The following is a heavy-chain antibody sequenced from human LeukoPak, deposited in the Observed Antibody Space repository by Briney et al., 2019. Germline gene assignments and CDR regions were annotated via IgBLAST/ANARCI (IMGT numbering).Heavy chain of an antibody. CDR3: ARDTHEYYDISGHYSPDY. CDR1: GFTFSDYD. V-gene: IGHV3-11*05. D-gene: IGHD3-22*01. Sequence: TGGSLRLSCAASGFTFSDYDMSWIRQAPGKGLQWVSYISNSGSNTNYADSVKGRFTISRDNAKNSLYLQMNSLRAEDTALYYCARDTHEYYDISGHYSPDYWGQGTLVSVSS. J-gene: IGHJ4*02. CDR2: ISNSGSNT.